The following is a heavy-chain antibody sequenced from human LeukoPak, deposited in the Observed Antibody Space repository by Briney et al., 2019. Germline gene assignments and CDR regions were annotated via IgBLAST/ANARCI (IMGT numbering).Heavy chain of an antibody. D-gene: IGHD3-10*01. CDR2: IYYNGNA. J-gene: IGHJ4*02. CDR3: AAYPPGVYRPVDY. CDR1: GGSINTLSYY. Sequence: PSETLSLTCSVSGGSINTLSYYWGWVRQPPGKGLEWIGRIYYNGNADYNPSLKSRVTLIVDTSKNQLSLKVTSLTSADTAVYYCAAYPPGVYRPVDYWGQGTLVTVSS. V-gene: IGHV4-39*01.